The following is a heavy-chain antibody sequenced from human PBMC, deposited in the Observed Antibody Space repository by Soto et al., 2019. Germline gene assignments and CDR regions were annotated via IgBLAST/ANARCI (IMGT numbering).Heavy chain of an antibody. J-gene: IGHJ4*02. Sequence: GGSLILSCAASGFTFSDYYMSWIRQAPGKGLEWVSYISSSSSYTNYADSVKGRFTISRDNAKNSLYLQMNSLGAEDTAVYYCARGQIYFDWLSPQPRYDYWGQGTLVTVSS. CDR2: ISSSSSYT. D-gene: IGHD3-9*01. CDR1: GFTFSDYY. V-gene: IGHV3-11*06. CDR3: ARGQIYFDWLSPQPRYDY.